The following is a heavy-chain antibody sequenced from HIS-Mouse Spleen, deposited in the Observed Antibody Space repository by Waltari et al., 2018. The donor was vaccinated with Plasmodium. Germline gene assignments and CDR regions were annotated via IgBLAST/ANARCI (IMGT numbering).Heavy chain of an antibody. Sequence: QVQLVQSGAEVKKPGASVKVSCKASGYTFTGYYMHWVRQAPGHGLEWMGGNNPNSGGTNYAQKFQGRVTMTRDTSISTAYMELSRLRSDDTAVYYCARDLAAAGHFDYWGQGTLVTVSS. CDR3: ARDLAAAGHFDY. V-gene: IGHV1-2*02. CDR1: GYTFTGYY. D-gene: IGHD6-13*01. CDR2: NNPNSGGT. J-gene: IGHJ4*02.